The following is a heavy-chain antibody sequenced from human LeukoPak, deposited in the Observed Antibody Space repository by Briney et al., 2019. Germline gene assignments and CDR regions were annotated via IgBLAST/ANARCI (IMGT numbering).Heavy chain of an antibody. J-gene: IGHJ4*02. CDR2: IYYSGST. V-gene: IGHV4-59*01. CDR3: ARALDYFDY. Sequence: SEALSLTCTVSGGSISSYYWSWIRQPPGKGLEWIGYIYYSGSTNYNPSLKSRVTISVDTSKNQFSLKLSSVTAADTAVYYCARALDYFDYWGQGTLVTVSS. CDR1: GGSISSYY.